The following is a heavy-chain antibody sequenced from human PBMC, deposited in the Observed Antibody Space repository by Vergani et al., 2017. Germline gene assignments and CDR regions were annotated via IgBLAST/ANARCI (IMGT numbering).Heavy chain of an antibody. V-gene: IGHV3-13*01. J-gene: IGHJ4*02. Sequence: EVQLVESGGGLVQPGGSPRLSCAASGFTFSSYDMHWVRQATGKGLEWVSAIGTAGDTYYPGSVKGRFTISRENAKNSLYLQMNSLRAEDTAVYYCVAVAGTGTSQGILFDYWGQGTLVTVSS. CDR1: GFTFSSYD. CDR3: VAVAGTGTSQGILFDY. D-gene: IGHD6-19*01. CDR2: IGTAGDT.